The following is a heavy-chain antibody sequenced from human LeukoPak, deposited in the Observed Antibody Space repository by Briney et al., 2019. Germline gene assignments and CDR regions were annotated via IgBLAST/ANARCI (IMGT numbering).Heavy chain of an antibody. Sequence: ASVKVSCKASGYSFTGYYMHWVRQAPGQGLEWMGWINPNSGDTNFAQNFQGRVTMTRDTSISTVYMELSRLRSDDTAVFHCARGYYDSSDFEYFQHWGQGTLVTVSS. J-gene: IGHJ1*01. V-gene: IGHV1-2*02. CDR1: GYSFTGYY. CDR2: INPNSGDT. D-gene: IGHD3-22*01. CDR3: ARGYYDSSDFEYFQH.